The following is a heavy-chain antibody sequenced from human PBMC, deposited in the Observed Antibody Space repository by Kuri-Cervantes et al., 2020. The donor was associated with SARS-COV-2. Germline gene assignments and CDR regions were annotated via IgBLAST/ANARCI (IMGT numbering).Heavy chain of an antibody. Sequence: LTCVASGFNFRTTDMHRVRPAPGKGLEWVSAISGSGGSTYYADSVKGRFTISRDNSKNTLYLQMNSLRAEDTAVYYCASRSTYCSSTSCYRGYYYYGMDVWGQGTTVTVSS. CDR3: ASRSTYCSSTSCYRGYYYYGMDV. D-gene: IGHD2-2*01. CDR2: ISGSGGST. CDR1: GFNFRTTD. J-gene: IGHJ6*02. V-gene: IGHV3-23*01.